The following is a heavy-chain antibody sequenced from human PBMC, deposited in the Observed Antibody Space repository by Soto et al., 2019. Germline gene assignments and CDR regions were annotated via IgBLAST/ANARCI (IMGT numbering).Heavy chain of an antibody. Sequence: QVQLVQSGAEVKKPGSSVKVSCKASGGTFSSYTISWVRQAPGQGLEWMGRIIPILGIANYAQKFQGRVTITADKSPRTAYMELRSLRSDDTAVYYCAVEMVRGGSVYWGQGTLVTVAS. V-gene: IGHV1-69*02. CDR3: AVEMVRGGSVY. D-gene: IGHD3-10*01. CDR2: IIPILGIA. J-gene: IGHJ4*02. CDR1: GGTFSSYT.